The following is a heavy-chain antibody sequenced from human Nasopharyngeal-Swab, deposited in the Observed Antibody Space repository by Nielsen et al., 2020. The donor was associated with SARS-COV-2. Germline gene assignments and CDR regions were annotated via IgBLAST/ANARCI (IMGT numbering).Heavy chain of an antibody. CDR2: ISYDGSNK. V-gene: IGHV3-30*04. D-gene: IGHD3-16*01. CDR1: GFTFSSYA. J-gene: IGHJ2*01. Sequence: GGSLRLSCAASGFTFSSYAMRWVRQAPGKGLEWVAVISYDGSNKYYADSVKGRFTISRDNSKNTLYLQMNSLRAEDTAVYYCARGGSDLWGRGTLVTVSS. CDR3: ARGGSDL.